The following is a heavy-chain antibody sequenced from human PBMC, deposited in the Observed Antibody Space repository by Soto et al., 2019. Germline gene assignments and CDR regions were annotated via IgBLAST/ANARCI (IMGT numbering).Heavy chain of an antibody. Sequence: GGSLRLSCAASGFTFSSYGMHWVRQAPGKGLEWVAVIWYDGSNKYYADSVKGRFTISRDNSKNTLYLQMNSLRAEDTAVYYCAAYSSSWYGRIDYWGQGTLVTVSS. CDR1: GFTFSSYG. V-gene: IGHV3-33*01. J-gene: IGHJ4*02. CDR2: IWYDGSNK. CDR3: AAYSSSWYGRIDY. D-gene: IGHD6-13*01.